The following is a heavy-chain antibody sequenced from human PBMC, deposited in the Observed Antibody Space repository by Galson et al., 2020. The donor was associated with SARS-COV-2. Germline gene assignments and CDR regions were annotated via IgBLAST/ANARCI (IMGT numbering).Heavy chain of an antibody. J-gene: IGHJ6*02. V-gene: IGHV6-1*01. CDR2: TYYRSKWYN. Sequence: SQTLSLTCAISGDSVSSNSAAWNWIRQSPSRGLEWLGRTYYRSKWYNDYAVSVKSRITINPDTSKNQFSLQLNSVTPEDTAVYYCARSPGGCGGTSCYARPYYYYGMDVWGQGTTVTVSS. CDR3: ARSPGGCGGTSCYARPYYYYGMDV. D-gene: IGHD2-2*01. CDR1: GDSVSSNSAA.